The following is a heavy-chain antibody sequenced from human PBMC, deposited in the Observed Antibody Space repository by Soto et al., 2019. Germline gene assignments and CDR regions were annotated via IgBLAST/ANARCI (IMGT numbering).Heavy chain of an antibody. Sequence: EVQLVESGGGLVQPGRSLRLSCAASGFIFDNSGMHWVRQAPGKGLEWVSGISWNGGNIGYADSVKGRFSISRDNAKDSLFLQMNSLRPDDTAFYYCVKAGVRDLIVEVPVYVDSWGQGTLVTVSS. J-gene: IGHJ4*02. CDR1: GFIFDNSG. CDR2: ISWNGGNI. V-gene: IGHV3-9*01. CDR3: VKAGVRDLIVEVPVYVDS. D-gene: IGHD2-21*01.